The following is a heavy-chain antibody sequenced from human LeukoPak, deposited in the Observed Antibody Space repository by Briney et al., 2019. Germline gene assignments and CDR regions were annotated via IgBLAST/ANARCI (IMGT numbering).Heavy chain of an antibody. CDR3: TTVWELLDY. V-gene: IGHV4-4*02. CDR2: VYYSGST. CDR1: GGSINNNKW. D-gene: IGHD1-26*01. J-gene: IGHJ4*02. Sequence: PSETLSLTCVVSGGSINNNKWWSWVRQPPGKGLEWIGDVYYSGSTNYNPSLKSRVTMSVDKSKNQFSLKLNSVTAADTAVYYCTTVWELLDYWGQGTLVTVSS.